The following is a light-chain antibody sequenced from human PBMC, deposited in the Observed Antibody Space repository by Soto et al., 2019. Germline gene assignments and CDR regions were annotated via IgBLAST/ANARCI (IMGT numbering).Light chain of an antibody. CDR1: SSNIGAGYD. J-gene: IGLJ2*01. Sequence: QAVLTQPPSVYGAPGQRVTISCTGSSSNIGAGYDVHWYQQLPGTAPRLLIYANSDRPSGVPDRFSGSKSGTSASLAITGLQAEDEADYYCQSYDNSLSGDVVFGGGTKVTVL. CDR3: QSYDNSLSGDVV. CDR2: ANS. V-gene: IGLV1-40*01.